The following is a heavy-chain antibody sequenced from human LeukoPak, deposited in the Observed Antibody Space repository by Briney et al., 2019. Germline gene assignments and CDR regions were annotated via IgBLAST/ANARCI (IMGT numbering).Heavy chain of an antibody. Sequence: GGSLRLSCAASGFTFSSHRMSWVRQAPGKGLEWVANIKKDGSEKYYVDSVKGRFTISRDNAKTSLYLQMNSLRAEDTAVYYCARVLHKRNYDSSVYYGYWGQGTLVTVSS. D-gene: IGHD3-22*01. CDR1: GFTFSSHR. CDR2: IKKDGSEK. CDR3: ARVLHKRNYDSSVYYGY. V-gene: IGHV3-7*04. J-gene: IGHJ4*02.